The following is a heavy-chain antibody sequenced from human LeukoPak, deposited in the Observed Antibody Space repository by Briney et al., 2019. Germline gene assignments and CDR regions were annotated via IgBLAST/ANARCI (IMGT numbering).Heavy chain of an antibody. D-gene: IGHD2-8*01. CDR2: TPSVGSKE. CDR1: GFTLSIYG. Sequence: PGGSRRLSCAASGFTLSIYGMHCVRQAPEGGRGWVAYTPSVGSKEQYAAPVKGRFSISGDSSKNILYLQMNSLRAEDTAVYYCAKDRCSNGVGCYYYYMDVWGKGTTVTISS. J-gene: IGHJ6*03. CDR3: AKDRCSNGVGCYYYYMDV. V-gene: IGHV3-30*02.